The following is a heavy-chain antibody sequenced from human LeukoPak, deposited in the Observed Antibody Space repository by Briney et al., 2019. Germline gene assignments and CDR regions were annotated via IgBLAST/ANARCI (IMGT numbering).Heavy chain of an antibody. CDR3: ARGDHNWGQNYYGMDV. V-gene: IGHV1-69*04. J-gene: IGHJ6*02. CDR1: GGTFSSYA. D-gene: IGHD1-1*01. CDR2: IIPILGIA. Sequence: SVKVSCKASGGTFSSYAISWVRQAPGQGLEWMGRIIPILGIANYAQKFQGRVTITADKSTSTAYMELSSLRSEDTAVYYCARGDHNWGQNYYGMDVWGQGTTVTVSS.